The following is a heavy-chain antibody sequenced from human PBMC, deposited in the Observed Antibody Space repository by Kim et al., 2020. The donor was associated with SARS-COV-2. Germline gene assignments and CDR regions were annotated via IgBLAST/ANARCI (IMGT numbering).Heavy chain of an antibody. CDR1: GFTFNNYA. Sequence: GGSLRLSCAASGFTFNNYAMHWVRQAPGKGLEWVSVISSDGSSKYYAAFVKGRFTFSRDYANNALYLQMSGLRTEETGLYYCTKDSSVFGFGVDWG. J-gene: IGHJ1*01. CDR2: ISSDGSSK. D-gene: IGHD3-10*01. V-gene: IGHV3-43*02. CDR3: TKDSSVFGFGVD.